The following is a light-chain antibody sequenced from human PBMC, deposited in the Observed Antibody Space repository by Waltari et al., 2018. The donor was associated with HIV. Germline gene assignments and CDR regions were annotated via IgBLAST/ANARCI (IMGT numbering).Light chain of an antibody. CDR3: VLFMGNGIWV. CDR2: STN. V-gene: IGLV8-61*01. CDR1: SGSVSTSYY. J-gene: IGLJ3*02. Sequence: QTVVTQETSFSVSPGGTVTLTCGLSSGSVSTSYYPSWYQQTPGQAPRTLIYSTNAPSSGVPDRFSGSILGNKAALTITGAQADDESDYYCVLFMGNGIWVFGGGSKLTVL.